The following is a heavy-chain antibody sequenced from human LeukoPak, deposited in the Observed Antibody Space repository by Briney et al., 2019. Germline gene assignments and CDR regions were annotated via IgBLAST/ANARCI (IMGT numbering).Heavy chain of an antibody. V-gene: IGHV3-33*01. CDR2: VWSDGNHR. Sequence: GRSLRLSCAASGFTFSTYGTHWVRQAPGKGLEWVAVVWSDGNHRYYPDSVKGRFTISRDNSEDTLFLQMNSLRAEDTAVYYCARDRGYCTNGVCYLFDYWGQGTLVTVSS. CDR1: GFTFSTYG. J-gene: IGHJ4*02. CDR3: ARDRGYCTNGVCYLFDY. D-gene: IGHD2-8*01.